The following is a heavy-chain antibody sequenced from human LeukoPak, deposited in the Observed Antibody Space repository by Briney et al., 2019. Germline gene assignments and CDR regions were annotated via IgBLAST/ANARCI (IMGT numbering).Heavy chain of an antibody. CDR3: AREVASVVTPVSRWLDP. J-gene: IGHJ5*02. Sequence: SETLSLTCSVSSGSISNYYWTWIRQPAGGGLEWIGRMHSSGNNNYNASLKSRVTMSFDTYKNQFFLRLNSVTAADTAVYFCAREVASVVTPVSRWLDPWGQGTLVTVSS. D-gene: IGHD4-23*01. CDR1: SGSISNYY. CDR2: MHSSGNN. V-gene: IGHV4-4*07.